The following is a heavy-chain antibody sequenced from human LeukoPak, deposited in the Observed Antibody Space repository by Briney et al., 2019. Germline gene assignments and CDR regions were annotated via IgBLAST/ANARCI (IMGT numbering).Heavy chain of an antibody. CDR3: AREGYDFWRGHDAFDI. CDR1: GYTFTGYY. D-gene: IGHD3-3*01. Sequence: ASVGVSCKASGYTFTGYYMHWVRQAPGQGLEWMGRINPNSGGTNYAQKFQGRVTMTRDTSISTAYMELSRLRSDDTAVYYCAREGYDFWRGHDAFDIWGQGTMVTVSS. V-gene: IGHV1-2*06. CDR2: INPNSGGT. J-gene: IGHJ3*02.